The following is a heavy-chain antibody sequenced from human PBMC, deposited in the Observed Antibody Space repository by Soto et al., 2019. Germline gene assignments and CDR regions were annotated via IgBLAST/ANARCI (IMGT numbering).Heavy chain of an antibody. V-gene: IGHV4-30-4*01. CDR1: GASINNNDYY. Sequence: SETLSLTCTVSGASINNNDYYWSWIRQTPGKGLEWIGYVYYSGTTDYIPSLKSRLSMSIDKSQNQFTPKLNSVTAADTATYYCARMSYFYDKWYF. J-gene: IGHJ2*01. D-gene: IGHD3-22*01. CDR2: VYYSGTT. CDR3: ARMSYFYDKWYF.